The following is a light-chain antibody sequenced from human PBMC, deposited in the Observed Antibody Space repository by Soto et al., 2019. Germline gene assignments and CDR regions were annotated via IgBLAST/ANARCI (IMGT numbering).Light chain of an antibody. J-gene: IGKJ1*01. V-gene: IGKV3-15*01. CDR1: QSVSSN. Sequence: EVVMTQSPATLSLSTGDRAPLSCRASQSVSSNLAWYQQKPGQAPRLLIYDASTRATGIPARFSGSGSGTEFTLTISSLQSEDSAVYYCQQYNKWPQTFGQGTKV. CDR2: DAS. CDR3: QQYNKWPQT.